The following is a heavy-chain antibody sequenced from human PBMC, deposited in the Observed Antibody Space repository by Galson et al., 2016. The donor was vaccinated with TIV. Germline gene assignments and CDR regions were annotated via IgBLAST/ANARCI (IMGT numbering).Heavy chain of an antibody. Sequence: SLRLSCAASGFSFSRNAMHWVRQAPGRGLEWVALISYDGTNKYYADSVKGRLSISRDNSRNTLYLQMSSLRREDTAVYYCATSIMGENIYYYGMDVWGQGTTVTVSS. CDR2: ISYDGTNK. J-gene: IGHJ6*02. CDR3: ATSIMGENIYYYGMDV. V-gene: IGHV3-30-3*01. D-gene: IGHD1-26*01. CDR1: GFSFSRNA.